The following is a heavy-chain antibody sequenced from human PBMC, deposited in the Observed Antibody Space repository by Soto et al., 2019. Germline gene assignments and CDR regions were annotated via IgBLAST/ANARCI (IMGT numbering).Heavy chain of an antibody. CDR1: GFSLSSYW. J-gene: IGHJ4*02. V-gene: IGHV3-74*01. D-gene: IGHD6-19*01. CDR3: AREKAVAGTTFDF. Sequence: EMQLVESGGGSVQPGGSLRLSCAASGFSLSSYWMHWVRQVPGKGLVWVSRIQSDGSSTNYADSVKGRFTISKDNAKNTLYLQMDSLRVEDTAVYYCAREKAVAGTTFDFWGQGTLLTVSS. CDR2: IQSDGSST.